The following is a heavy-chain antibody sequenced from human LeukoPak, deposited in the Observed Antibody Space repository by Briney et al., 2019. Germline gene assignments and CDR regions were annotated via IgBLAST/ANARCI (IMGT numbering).Heavy chain of an antibody. CDR2: INPSGGST. D-gene: IGHD3-22*01. CDR3: AREVDYYDSSGYYYSAFGY. CDR1: GYTFTSYY. Sequence: ASVKVSCKASGYTFTSYYMHWVRQAPGQGLGWMGIINPSGGSTSYAQKFQGRVTMTRDTSTSTVYMELSSLRSEDTAVYYCAREVDYYDSSGYYYSAFGYWGQGTLVTVSS. J-gene: IGHJ4*02. V-gene: IGHV1-46*01.